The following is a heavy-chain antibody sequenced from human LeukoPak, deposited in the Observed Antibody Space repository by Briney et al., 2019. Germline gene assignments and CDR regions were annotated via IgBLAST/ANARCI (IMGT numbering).Heavy chain of an antibody. CDR2: IYYSGSA. Sequence: SETLSLTCTVSGDSISSSSYYWGWIRQPPGKGLEWIGSIYYSGSAFYNPSLKSRVAISVDTSKNHFSLKLSSVTAADTAVYYCARQVGYFYYYMDVWGKGTTVTASS. CDR3: ARQVGYFYYYMDV. V-gene: IGHV4-39*01. CDR1: GDSISSSSYY. J-gene: IGHJ6*03. D-gene: IGHD1-26*01.